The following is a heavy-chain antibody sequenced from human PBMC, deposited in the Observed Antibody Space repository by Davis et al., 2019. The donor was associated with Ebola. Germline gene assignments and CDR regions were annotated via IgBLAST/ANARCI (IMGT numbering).Heavy chain of an antibody. V-gene: IGHV3-7*01. CDR2: IKQDGSEK. CDR1: GFTFSSYW. J-gene: IGHJ4*02. CDR3: ARARTYYDFWSGYYGFDY. Sequence: GESLKISCAASGFTFSSYWMSWFRQAPGKGLEWVANIKQDGSEKYYVDSVKGRFTISRDNAKNSLYMQMNSLRAEDTAVYYCARARTYYDFWSGYYGFDYWGQGTLVTVSS. D-gene: IGHD3-3*01.